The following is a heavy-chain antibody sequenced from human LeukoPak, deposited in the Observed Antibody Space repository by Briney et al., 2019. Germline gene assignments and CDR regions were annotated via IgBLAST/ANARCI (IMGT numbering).Heavy chain of an antibody. CDR2: IRYDGSIK. CDR3: ARDYDFWSGYYSPTRGYFGY. CDR1: GFTFSGSG. D-gene: IGHD3-3*01. V-gene: IGHV3-30*02. Sequence: GGSLRLSCAASGFTFSGSGMHWVRQAPGKGLEGVTFIRYDGSIKYYTDSVKGRFTISRENSKNTLYLQMDRLRAEDTAVYYCARDYDFWSGYYSPTRGYFGYWGQGTLVTVSS. J-gene: IGHJ4*02.